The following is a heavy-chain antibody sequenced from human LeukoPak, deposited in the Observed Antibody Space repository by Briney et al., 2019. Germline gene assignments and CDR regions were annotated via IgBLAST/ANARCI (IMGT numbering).Heavy chain of an antibody. Sequence: PSETLSLTCTVYGASFSGYYWTWVRQPPGKGLEWIGEINHSGSTKYNPSLKSRVTISVDTSKNQFSLKLSSVTAADTAVYYCARSNYGSGSYYNLDWGQGTLVTVSS. V-gene: IGHV4-34*01. CDR3: ARSNYGSGSYYNLD. J-gene: IGHJ4*02. CDR2: INHSGST. CDR1: GASFSGYY. D-gene: IGHD3-10*01.